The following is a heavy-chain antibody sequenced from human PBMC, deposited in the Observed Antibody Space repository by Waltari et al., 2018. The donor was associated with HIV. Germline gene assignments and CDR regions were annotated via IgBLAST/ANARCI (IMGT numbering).Heavy chain of an antibody. CDR2: IYSGGST. CDR1: GFTVSSNY. CDR3: AREDLQAPFFDY. J-gene: IGHJ4*02. V-gene: IGHV3-53*02. Sequence: EVQLVETGGGLIQPGGSLRLSCAASGFTVSSNYMSWVRQAPGKGLEWVSVIYSGGSTYYADSVNGRFTISRDNSKNTLYLQMNSLRAEDTAVYYCAREDLQAPFFDYWGQGTLVTVSS.